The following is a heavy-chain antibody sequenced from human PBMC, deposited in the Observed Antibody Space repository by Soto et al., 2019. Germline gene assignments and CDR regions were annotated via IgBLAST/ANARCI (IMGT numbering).Heavy chain of an antibody. CDR3: VKSPYYSDH. Sequence: EVQLLESGGDLVQPGGSLRLSCAASGFNFITIAMSWVRQAPGKGLEWVSSISGGGGSTYYADSVKGRFIISKDYSNNTLSLQMTSLRVEDTALYYCVKSPYYSDHWGQGTLVTVSS. J-gene: IGHJ4*02. CDR1: GFNFITIA. V-gene: IGHV3-23*01. CDR2: ISGGGGST.